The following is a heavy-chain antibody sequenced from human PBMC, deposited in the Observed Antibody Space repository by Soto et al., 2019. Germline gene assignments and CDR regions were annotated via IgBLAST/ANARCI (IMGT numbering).Heavy chain of an antibody. CDR1: GYSLRSYW. CDR3: ATNTASSNYSSGMDV. J-gene: IGHJ6*02. Sequence: GESLKISCKGSGYSLRSYWIGWVRQMPGKGLEWMGIIYPGDSDTRDSPSFQGQVTISADKSISKAYLQGSSLKASDTAMYYCATNTASSNYSSGMDVWGQGTPVTVSS. V-gene: IGHV5-51*01. CDR2: IYPGDSDT. D-gene: IGHD5-18*01.